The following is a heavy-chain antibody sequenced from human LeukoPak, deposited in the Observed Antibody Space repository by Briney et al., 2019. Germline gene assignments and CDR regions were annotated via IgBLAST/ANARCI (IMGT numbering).Heavy chain of an antibody. CDR2: IYSGGST. J-gene: IGHJ6*03. CDR3: ARDSSGTVGASYYYYYMDV. D-gene: IGHD1-26*01. CDR1: GFTVSSNY. V-gene: IGHV3-66*02. Sequence: GGSLRLSCAASGFTVSSNYMSWVRQAPGKGLEWVSLIYSGGSTFYADSVKGRFTISRDNSKNTLYLQMNSLRPEDTAVYYCARDSSGTVGASYYYYYMDVWGKGTTVSVSS.